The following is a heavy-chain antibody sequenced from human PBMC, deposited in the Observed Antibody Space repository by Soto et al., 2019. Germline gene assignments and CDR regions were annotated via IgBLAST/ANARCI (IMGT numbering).Heavy chain of an antibody. CDR2: ISYDGSNK. D-gene: IGHD1-26*01. Sequence: GGSLRLSCAASGFTFSSYGMHWVRQAPGKGLEWVAVISYDGSNKYYADSVKGRFTISRDNSKNTLYLQMNSLRAEDTAVYYCAKDVGSGSYYELVDYWGQGTLVTVSS. CDR1: GFTFSSYG. CDR3: AKDVGSGSYYELVDY. J-gene: IGHJ4*02. V-gene: IGHV3-30*18.